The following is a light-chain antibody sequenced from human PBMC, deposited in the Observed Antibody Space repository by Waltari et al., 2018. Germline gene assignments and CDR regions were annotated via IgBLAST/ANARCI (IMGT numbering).Light chain of an antibody. CDR1: SNDVGGYNF. J-gene: IGLJ1*01. Sequence: QSALTQPASVSGSPGQSITISCGGSSNDVGGYNFVSWYQQHPGKAPKVIIYDVNNPPSANSSRFSGSKSDNTASLTISDLQTEDEADYYCGSYVNTRVLFVFGSGTKVTVL. CDR3: GSYVNTRVLFV. CDR2: DVN. V-gene: IGLV2-14*03.